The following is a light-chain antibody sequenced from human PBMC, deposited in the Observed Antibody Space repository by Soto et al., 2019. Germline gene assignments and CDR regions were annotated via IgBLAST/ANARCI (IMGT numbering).Light chain of an antibody. CDR1: SRDVGGYNY. V-gene: IGLV2-14*01. J-gene: IGLJ2*01. Sequence: QSVLTQPASVSGSPGQSITISCTGTSRDVGGYNYVSWYQQHPGKAPKLMIYDVSNRPSGVSNRFSGSKSSNSASLTISGLQDEDEDDYYCTSYTGSSTLVFGGGTKLTVL. CDR2: DVS. CDR3: TSYTGSSTLV.